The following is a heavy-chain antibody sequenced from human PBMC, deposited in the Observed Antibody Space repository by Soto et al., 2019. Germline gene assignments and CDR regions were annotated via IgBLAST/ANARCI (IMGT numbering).Heavy chain of an antibody. Sequence: QVQLQESGPGLVKPSETLSLTCSVSGGSISGSYWCWIRQSPRKVLEWIGYVYYTGSTNYSPSLKSRVRISVDTSKKESSLRLGSVTAADTAVYFCSRSGAGPGAHIDYWCQGTHVTVSS. CDR1: GGSISGSY. D-gene: IGHD2-8*02. J-gene: IGHJ4*02. V-gene: IGHV4-59*01. CDR3: SRSGAGPGAHIDY. CDR2: VYYTGST.